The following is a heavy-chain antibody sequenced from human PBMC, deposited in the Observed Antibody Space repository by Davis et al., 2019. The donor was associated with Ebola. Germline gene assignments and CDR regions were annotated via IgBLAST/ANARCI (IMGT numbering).Heavy chain of an antibody. Sequence: SVKVSCKASGGTFSSYAISRVRQAPGQGLEWMGGIIPIFGTANYAQKFQGRVTITADESTSTAYMELSSLRSEDTAVYYCARDHLYGGNSLQVWFDPWGQGTLVTVSS. CDR2: IIPIFGTA. CDR3: ARDHLYGGNSLQVWFDP. J-gene: IGHJ5*02. CDR1: GGTFSSYA. D-gene: IGHD4-23*01. V-gene: IGHV1-69*13.